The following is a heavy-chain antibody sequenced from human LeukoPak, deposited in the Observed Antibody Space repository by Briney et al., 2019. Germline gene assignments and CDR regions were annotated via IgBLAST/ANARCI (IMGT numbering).Heavy chain of an antibody. CDR1: GFTFSDYY. V-gene: IGHV3-30*18. CDR2: LSFDESNK. J-gene: IGHJ4*02. D-gene: IGHD6-13*01. CDR3: AKGGGTGYSSSWYSN. Sequence: PGGSLRLSCAASGFTFSDYYMSWIRQAPGKGLEWVAVLSFDESNKYYAGSVKGRFTISRDNSKNTLYLQMNSLRPEDTAVYYCAKGGGTGYSSSWYSNWGQGTLVTVSS.